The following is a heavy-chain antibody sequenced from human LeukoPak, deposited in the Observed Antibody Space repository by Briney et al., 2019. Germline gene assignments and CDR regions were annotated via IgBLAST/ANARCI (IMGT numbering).Heavy chain of an antibody. CDR2: INPNSGGT. CDR1: GYTFTGYY. CDR3: ARGAETVTTPRFDY. D-gene: IGHD4-17*01. V-gene: IGHV1-2*04. J-gene: IGHJ4*02. Sequence: GASVKVSCKASGYTFTGYYIHWVRQAPGQGLEWMGWINPNSGGTNYAQKFQGWVTMTRDTSISTAYMELSRLKSDDTAVYYCARGAETVTTPRFDYWGQGTLVTVSS.